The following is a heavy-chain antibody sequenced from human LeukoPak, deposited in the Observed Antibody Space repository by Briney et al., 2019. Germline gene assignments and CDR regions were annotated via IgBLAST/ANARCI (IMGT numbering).Heavy chain of an antibody. D-gene: IGHD6-19*01. CDR3: ARDNQWYFDY. V-gene: IGHV3-30-3*01. Sequence: PGGSLRLSCAASGFTFSNYAMHWVRQAPGKGLEWVAVISYDGSNKYYADSVEGRFTISRDNSKNTLSLHMNSLRAEDTAVYYCARDNQWYFDYWGQGTLVTVPS. CDR1: GFTFSNYA. J-gene: IGHJ4*02. CDR2: ISYDGSNK.